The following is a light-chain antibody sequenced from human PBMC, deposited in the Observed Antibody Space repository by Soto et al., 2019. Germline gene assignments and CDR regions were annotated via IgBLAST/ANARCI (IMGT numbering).Light chain of an antibody. J-gene: IGLJ2*01. CDR2: AVT. V-gene: IGLV2-11*01. CDR3: CSYAGSHTWV. Sequence: QSALTQPRSVSGSPGQSVAISCTGTSSDVGIYNYVSWYQQHPGKAPKVIISAVTVRPSGVPDRFSGSKSGNTASLTISGLQAEDEADYYCCSYAGSHTWVFGGGTKVTVL. CDR1: SSDVGIYNY.